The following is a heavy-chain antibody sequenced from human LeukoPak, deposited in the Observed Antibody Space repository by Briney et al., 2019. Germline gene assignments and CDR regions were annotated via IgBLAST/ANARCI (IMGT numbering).Heavy chain of an antibody. CDR1: GYSISSGYF. CDR3: ARAFCVGECFVLHIFFDS. CDR2: IYQRATV. D-gene: IGHD2-21*01. J-gene: IGHJ4*02. V-gene: IGHV4-38-2*02. Sequence: SETLSLTCNVSGYSISSGYFWGWVRQTPGKGLEWIGSIYQRATVHYNPSLKSRVTISLDTSKNHFSLNLRSMQASDTAVYYCARAFCVGECFVLHIFFDSWGQGTLVTVSS.